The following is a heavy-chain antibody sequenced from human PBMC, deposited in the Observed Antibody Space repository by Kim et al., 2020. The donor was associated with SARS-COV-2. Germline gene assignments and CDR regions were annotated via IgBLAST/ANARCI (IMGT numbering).Heavy chain of an antibody. CDR2: IDGSDGTT. D-gene: IGHD2-2*03. CDR3: MKGGWGWIWDQ. CDR1: GFTFTGYA. Sequence: GGSLRLSCTTSGFTFTGYAMSWVRQAPGKGLQWVSSIDGSDGTTYYVDSVKGRFTISRDNSKNTLYLQMSTLTADDTAVYYCMKGGWGWIWDQWGQGTLVNVSS. V-gene: IGHV3-23*02. J-gene: IGHJ4*02.